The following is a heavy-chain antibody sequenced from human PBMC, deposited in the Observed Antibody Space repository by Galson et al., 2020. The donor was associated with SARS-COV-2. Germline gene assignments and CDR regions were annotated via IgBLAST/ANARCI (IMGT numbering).Heavy chain of an antibody. CDR2: ISTSSSYT. J-gene: IGHJ6*02. V-gene: IGHV3-21*01. Sequence: GESLKISCAASGFPFSTYSMNWVRLAPGKGLAWVSSISTSSSYTYYVDSVKGRFSISRDNPRNSLYLQMNSLRAEDTAVYYCARDEGIRGYNYGRLYYGMDVWGQGTTVTGSS. CDR1: GFPFSTYS. CDR3: ARDEGIRGYNYGRLYYGMDV. D-gene: IGHD5-18*01.